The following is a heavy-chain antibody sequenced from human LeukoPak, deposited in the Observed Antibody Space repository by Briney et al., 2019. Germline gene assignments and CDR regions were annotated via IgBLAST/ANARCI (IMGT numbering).Heavy chain of an antibody. Sequence: SETLSLTCTVSGVSLSSSNSYWGWLRQPPGKGLEWIGSIYYSGNTYYNASLKSQVSISIDTSKNQFSLRLTSVTAADTAVYYCATSSGWYPYYYYYYYMDVWGKGTTVTVSS. J-gene: IGHJ6*03. D-gene: IGHD6-19*01. CDR2: IYYSGNT. V-gene: IGHV4-39*01. CDR3: ATSSGWYPYYYYYYYMDV. CDR1: GVSLSSSNSY.